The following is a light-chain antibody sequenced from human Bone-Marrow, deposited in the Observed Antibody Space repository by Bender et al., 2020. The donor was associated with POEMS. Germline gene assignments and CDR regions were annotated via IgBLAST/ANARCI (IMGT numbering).Light chain of an antibody. CDR2: KDT. Sequence: SSELTQPSSVSVSPGHTAKITCSGDVLSTSYSKWFQQKAGRAPVLVIYKDTLRPSGVPERFSGSTSGTTVTLTISGAQFDDEADYFCFSVGDNNPVFGGGTKLTVL. V-gene: IGLV3-27*01. CDR3: FSVGDNNPV. J-gene: IGLJ3*02. CDR1: VLSTSY.